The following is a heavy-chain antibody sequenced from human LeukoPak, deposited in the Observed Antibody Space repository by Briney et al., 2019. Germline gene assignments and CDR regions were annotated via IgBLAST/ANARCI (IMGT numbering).Heavy chain of an antibody. CDR2: ISAYNGNT. V-gene: IGHV1-18*01. D-gene: IGHD3-22*01. Sequence: ASVKVSSKASGYTFTSYGISWVRPAPGHALEWMGWISAYNGNTNYPQKLQGRVTMTPDTSTSTTYMALRSLRSDDTAAYHCPRDLTMKSDWFDPWGQGAMVTDSS. CDR3: PRDLTMKSDWFDP. J-gene: IGHJ5*02. CDR1: GYTFTSYG.